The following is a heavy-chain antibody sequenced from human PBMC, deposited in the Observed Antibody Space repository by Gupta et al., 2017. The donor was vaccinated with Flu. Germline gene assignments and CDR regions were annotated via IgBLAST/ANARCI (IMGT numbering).Heavy chain of an antibody. J-gene: IGHJ4*02. CDR2: IIPVFGPT. CDR3: ARKAGGYCSGGTCYSFDY. D-gene: IGHD2-15*01. Sequence: VRRAPGQGLEWMGGIIPVFGPTNYAQKFQGRVTITADESTNTAYLELSSLRSEDTAVYYCARKAGGYCSGGTCYSFDYWGQGTLVTVSS. V-gene: IGHV1-69*01.